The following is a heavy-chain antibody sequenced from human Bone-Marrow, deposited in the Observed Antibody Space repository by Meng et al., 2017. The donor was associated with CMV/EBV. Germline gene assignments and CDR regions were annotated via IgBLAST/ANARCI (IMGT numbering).Heavy chain of an antibody. CDR3: ARDVGVIVVVPAAISWFDP. CDR1: GFTFSTYG. V-gene: IGHV3-30*02. D-gene: IGHD2-2*01. Sequence: GESLKISCAASGFTFSTYGIHWVRQAPGKGLEWVAFIRYDGSNKCYVDSVKGRFTISRDNAKSSLYLQMNSLRAEDTAVYYCARDVGVIVVVPAAISWFDPWGQGTLVTVSS. CDR2: IRYDGSNK. J-gene: IGHJ5*02.